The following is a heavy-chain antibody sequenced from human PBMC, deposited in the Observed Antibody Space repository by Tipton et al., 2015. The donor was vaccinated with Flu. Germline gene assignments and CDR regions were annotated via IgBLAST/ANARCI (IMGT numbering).Heavy chain of an antibody. CDR3: ARGLGVVVAVAFDI. CDR2: INHSGST. J-gene: IGHJ3*02. CDR1: GGSFSSHY. V-gene: IGHV4-34*01. D-gene: IGHD2-15*01. Sequence: TLSLTCAVYGGSFSSHYWSWIRQPPGKGLEWIGEINHSGSTNYNPSLKSRVTISVDTSKNQFSLKLSSVTAADTAVYYCARGLGVVVAVAFDIWGPRDNDHRLF.